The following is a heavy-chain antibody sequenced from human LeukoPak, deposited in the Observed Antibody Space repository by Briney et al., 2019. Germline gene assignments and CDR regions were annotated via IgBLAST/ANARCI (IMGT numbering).Heavy chain of an antibody. V-gene: IGHV3-30*03. CDR3: ARRSIAVAGTSFDY. CDR2: ISYDGSNK. Sequence: GRSLRLSCAASGFTFSNYGMHWVRRAPGKGLEWVAVISYDGSNKYYADSVKGRFTISRDNSKNTLYLQMNSLRAEDTAVYYCARRSIAVAGTSFDYWGQGTLVTVSS. J-gene: IGHJ4*02. D-gene: IGHD6-19*01. CDR1: GFTFSNYG.